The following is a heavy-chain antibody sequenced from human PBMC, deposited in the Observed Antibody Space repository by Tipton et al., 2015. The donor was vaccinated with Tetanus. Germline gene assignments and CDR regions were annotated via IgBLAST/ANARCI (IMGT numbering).Heavy chain of an antibody. J-gene: IGHJ4*02. Sequence: QLVQSGAEVKPSQTLPLSCAISGDNVSRTSVSWLWIRQSPSRGLEWLGRTYYRSKWNNEYAVSVKSRLTINPDTSKNQFSLQLNSVTPEDTAVYYCARYSSGWYIDYWGQGTLVTVSS. CDR3: ARYSSGWYIDY. CDR2: TYYRSKWNN. V-gene: IGHV6-1*01. CDR1: GDNVSRTSVS. D-gene: IGHD6-19*01.